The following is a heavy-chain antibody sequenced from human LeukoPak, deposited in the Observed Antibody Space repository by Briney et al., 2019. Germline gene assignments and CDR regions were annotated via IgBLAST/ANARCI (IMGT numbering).Heavy chain of an antibody. CDR2: ISGSGGST. V-gene: IGHV3-23*01. J-gene: IGHJ4*02. CDR3: ATNGDRDY. D-gene: IGHD4-17*01. CDR1: GFTFDDYG. Sequence: PGGSLRLSCAASGFTFDDYGMSWVRQAPGKGLEWVSAISGSGGSTYYADSVKGRFTISRDNSKNTLYLQMNSLRAEDTAVYYCATNGDRDYWGQGTLVTVSS.